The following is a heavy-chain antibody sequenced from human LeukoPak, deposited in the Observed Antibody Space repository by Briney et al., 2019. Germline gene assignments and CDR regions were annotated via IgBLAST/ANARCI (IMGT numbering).Heavy chain of an antibody. CDR2: INHSGST. J-gene: IGHJ4*02. V-gene: IGHV4-34*01. CDR1: GGSFSGYY. CDR3: ARGKMATKRRYFDY. Sequence: PSETLSLTCADYGGSFSGYYWSWIRQPPGKGLEWIGEINHSGSTNYNPSLKSRVTISVDTSKNQFSLKLSSVTAADTAVYYCARGKMATKRRYFDYWGQGTLVTVSS. D-gene: IGHD5-24*01.